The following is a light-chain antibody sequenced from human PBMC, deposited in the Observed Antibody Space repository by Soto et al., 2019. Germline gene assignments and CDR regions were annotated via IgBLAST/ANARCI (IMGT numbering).Light chain of an antibody. J-gene: IGLJ1*01. CDR2: GNT. CDR3: QSYDSSLSPYDV. Sequence: QSVLTQPPSVSGAPGQTVTISCTGSNSNIGAGYDVHWYQQFPGTAPKLLIYGNTHRPSGVPDRFSGSKSGTSASLAITGLQPEDDADYYCQSYDSSLSPYDVFGTGTKLTVL. V-gene: IGLV1-40*01. CDR1: NSNIGAGYD.